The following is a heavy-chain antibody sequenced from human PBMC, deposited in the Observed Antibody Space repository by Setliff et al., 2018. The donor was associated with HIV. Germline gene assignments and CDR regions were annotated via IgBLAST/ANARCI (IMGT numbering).Heavy chain of an antibody. D-gene: IGHD1-26*01. CDR1: GFTFSNYI. Sequence: GALRLSCAASGFTFSNYIMNWVRQAPGKGLEWVSSISSSSSYIYYADSVRGRFTISRDNAKNSLYLQMNSLRAEDTAVYYCARAPAHEHATGWYSSSNRFDPWGQGTLVTVS. J-gene: IGHJ5*02. V-gene: IGHV3-21*04. CDR2: ISSSSSYI. CDR3: ARAPAHEHATGWYSSSNRFDP.